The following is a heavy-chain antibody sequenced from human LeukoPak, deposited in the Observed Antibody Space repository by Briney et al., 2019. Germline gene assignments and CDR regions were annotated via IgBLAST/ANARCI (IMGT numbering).Heavy chain of an antibody. V-gene: IGHV3-73*01. CDR3: TRTPLHDYGGNSHAFDI. CDR1: GFTFSGSA. CDR2: IRSKANSYAT. Sequence: LPGGSLRLSCAASGFTFSGSAMHWVRQASGKGLEWVGRIRSKANSYATAYAASVKGRFTISRDDSKNTAYLQMNSLKTEDTAVYYCTRTPLHDYGGNSHAFDIWGQGTMVTVSS. J-gene: IGHJ3*02. D-gene: IGHD4-23*01.